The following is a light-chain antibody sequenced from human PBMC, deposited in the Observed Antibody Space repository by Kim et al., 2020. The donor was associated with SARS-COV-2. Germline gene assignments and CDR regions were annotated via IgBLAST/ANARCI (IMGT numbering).Light chain of an antibody. Sequence: EIVLTQSPGTLSLSPGERATLSCRASQSVGSSHLAWYQQKPGQAPRLLLFGASSRATGIPDRFSGSGSGTDFTLTISGLEPEDFAVYYCQQFGSSYTFGQGTKVDIK. CDR3: QQFGSSYT. CDR1: QSVGSSH. CDR2: GAS. J-gene: IGKJ2*01. V-gene: IGKV3-20*01.